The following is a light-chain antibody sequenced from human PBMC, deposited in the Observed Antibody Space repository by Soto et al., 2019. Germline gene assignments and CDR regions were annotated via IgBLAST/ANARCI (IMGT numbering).Light chain of an antibody. CDR1: QSVNSN. Sequence: EKVITQSPAALSVSPGERATLSCRASQSVNSNLAWYQQKPGQAPRLLLYGASTRATGIPARFSGSASGTEFTLTISSLQSEDSAVYYCQQYNDWPLTFGGGTKV. CDR3: QQYNDWPLT. J-gene: IGKJ4*01. V-gene: IGKV3-15*01. CDR2: GAS.